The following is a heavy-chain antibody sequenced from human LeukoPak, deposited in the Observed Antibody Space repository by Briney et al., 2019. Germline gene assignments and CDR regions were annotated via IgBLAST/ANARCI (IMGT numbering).Heavy chain of an antibody. D-gene: IGHD2-2*01. CDR1: GGSVSSGGYY. CDR3: ARAVVVPASPRKYNWFDP. J-gene: IGHJ5*02. Sequence: SPETLSLTCTVSGGSVSSGGYYWSWIRQPPGKGLEWIGYIYYSGSTNYNPSLKSRVTISVDTSKNQFSLKLSSVTAADTAVYYCARAVVVPASPRKYNWFDPWGQGTLVTVSS. CDR2: IYYSGST. V-gene: IGHV4-61*08.